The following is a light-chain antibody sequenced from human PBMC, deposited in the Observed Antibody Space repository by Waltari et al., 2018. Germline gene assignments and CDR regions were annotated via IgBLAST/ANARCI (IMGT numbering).Light chain of an antibody. CDR1: SNDVGGYNS. V-gene: IGLV2-14*01. J-gene: IGLJ2*01. CDR3: SSQSSNDVVL. CDR2: DVS. Sequence: QSALTQPASVSGSPGQSVTIFCAGTSNDVGGYNSVSWYQEHPVQAPRVIIYDVSDGPSWVSDRLSGSKSGNTASLTISGLQAEDEADYYCSSQSSNDVVLFGGGTKLTVL.